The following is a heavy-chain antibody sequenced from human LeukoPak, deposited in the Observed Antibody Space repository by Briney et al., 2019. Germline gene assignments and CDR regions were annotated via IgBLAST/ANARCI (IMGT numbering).Heavy chain of an antibody. CDR3: AREAGSSSSLDF. Sequence: GGSLRLSCAASGFTLSSYTMNWVRQAPVKGLEWVSSISSSSGYIYYADSLKGRFTISRDNAKNSLYLQVNSLRAEDTAVYYCAREAGSSSSLDFWGQGTLVTVSS. J-gene: IGHJ4*02. CDR1: GFTLSSYT. CDR2: ISSSSGYI. V-gene: IGHV3-21*01. D-gene: IGHD6-6*01.